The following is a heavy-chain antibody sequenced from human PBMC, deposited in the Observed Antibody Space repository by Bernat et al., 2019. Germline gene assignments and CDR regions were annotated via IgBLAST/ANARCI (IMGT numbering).Heavy chain of an antibody. J-gene: IGHJ4*02. Sequence: QMQRVQSGPEVKKPGTSGKVSCKASGFTFTSSAMQWVRQARGQRLEWIGWIVVGSGNTNYAQKFQEQVTIPRDMSTSTAYMELSSLRSEDPAVYYCAAVREASSGYYSPVRFDYWGQGTLVTVSS. CDR1: GFTFTSSA. D-gene: IGHD3-22*01. CDR3: AAVREASSGYYSPVRFDY. V-gene: IGHV1-58*02. CDR2: IVVGSGNT.